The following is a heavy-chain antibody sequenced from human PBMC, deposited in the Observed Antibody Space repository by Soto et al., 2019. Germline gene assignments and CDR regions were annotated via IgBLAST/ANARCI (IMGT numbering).Heavy chain of an antibody. CDR1: GDSISSYY. Sequence: SETLSLTCTVSGDSISSYYWSWIRQPPGKGLEWIGYIYYSGSINYNPSLKSRVTISVDMSKNQFSLKLSSVTAADTAVYYCARHPSDFWFDPWGQGTLVTVSS. CDR3: ARHPSDFWFDP. D-gene: IGHD2-21*02. V-gene: IGHV4-59*08. J-gene: IGHJ5*02. CDR2: IYYSGSI.